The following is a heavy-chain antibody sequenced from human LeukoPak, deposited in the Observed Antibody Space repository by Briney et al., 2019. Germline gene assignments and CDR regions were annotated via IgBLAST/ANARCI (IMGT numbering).Heavy chain of an antibody. D-gene: IGHD3-10*01. CDR1: GFTFSNAW. CDR3: TTDLWFGVTKGGY. V-gene: IGHV3-15*01. Sequence: GGSLRLSCASSGFTFSNAWMSWVRQAPGKGLEWVGRIKSKTDDGTTDYAAPVKGRFTISRDDSKNTLYLQMNSLKTEDTAVYYCTTDLWFGVTKGGYWGQGTLVTVSS. CDR2: IKSKTDDGTT. J-gene: IGHJ4*02.